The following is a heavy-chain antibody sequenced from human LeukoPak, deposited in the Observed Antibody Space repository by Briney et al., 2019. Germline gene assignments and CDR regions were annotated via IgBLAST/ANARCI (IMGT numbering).Heavy chain of an antibody. Sequence: SETLSLTCTVSGGSISSGGYYWSWIRQHPGKGLDWIGYIYYSGSTYYNPSLKSRVTISVDTSNNQFSLKLSSVTAADTAVYYCARGGGKGVVPAATKYYFDYWGQGTLVTVSS. V-gene: IGHV4-31*03. D-gene: IGHD2-2*01. CDR1: GGSISSGGYY. CDR3: ARGGGKGVVPAATKYYFDY. J-gene: IGHJ4*02. CDR2: IYYSGST.